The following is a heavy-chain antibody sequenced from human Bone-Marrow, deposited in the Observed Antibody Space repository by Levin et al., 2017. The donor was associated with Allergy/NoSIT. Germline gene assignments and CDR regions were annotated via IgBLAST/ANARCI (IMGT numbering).Heavy chain of an antibody. CDR1: GYTFTSHW. CDR3: ARHGKTSLRFDAFDI. CDR2: IYPSDSDT. V-gene: IGHV5-51*01. Sequence: GGSLRLSCKGSGYTFTSHWIGWVRQMPGKGLEWMGIIYPSDSDTRYSPSFQGQVTISADKSISTAYLQWSSLKASDTAIYYCARHGKTSLRFDAFDIWGQGTMVTVSS. J-gene: IGHJ3*02.